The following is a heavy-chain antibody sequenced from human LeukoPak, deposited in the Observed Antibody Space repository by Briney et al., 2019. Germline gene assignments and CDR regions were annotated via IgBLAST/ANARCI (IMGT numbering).Heavy chain of an antibody. D-gene: IGHD3-22*01. CDR3: AKDRGDYYDCSGYYLDAFDI. Sequence: PGGSLRLSCAASGFTFSSYAMSWVRQAPGKGLEWVSAISGSGGSTYYADSVKGRFTISRDNSKNTLYLQMNSLRAEDTAVYYCAKDRGDYYDCSGYYLDAFDIWGQGTMVTVSS. CDR2: ISGSGGST. CDR1: GFTFSSYA. J-gene: IGHJ3*02. V-gene: IGHV3-23*01.